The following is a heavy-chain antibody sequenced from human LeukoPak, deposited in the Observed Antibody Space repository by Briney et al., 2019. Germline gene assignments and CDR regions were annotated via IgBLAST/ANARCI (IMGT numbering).Heavy chain of an antibody. V-gene: IGHV1-46*01. CDR1: GYTFTSYY. Sequence: ASVKVSCKASGYTFTSYYMHWVRQAPGQGLEWMGIINPSGGSTSYAQKFQGRVTMTRDTSTSTVYMELSSLRSEDTAVYYCARDQGVTFGGVIAGGDYWGQGTLVTVSS. J-gene: IGHJ4*02. CDR2: INPSGGST. D-gene: IGHD3-16*02. CDR3: ARDQGVTFGGVIAGGDY.